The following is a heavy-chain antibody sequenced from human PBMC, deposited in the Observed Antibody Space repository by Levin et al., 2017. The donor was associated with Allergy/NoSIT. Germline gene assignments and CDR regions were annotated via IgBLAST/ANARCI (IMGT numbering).Heavy chain of an antibody. Sequence: ASVKVSCKVSGYTLTELSMHWVRQAPGKGLEWMGGFDPEDGETIYAQKFQGRVTMTEDTSTDTAYMELSSLRSEDTAVYYCATRVGYGDYPDAFDIWGQGTMVTVSS. V-gene: IGHV1-24*01. D-gene: IGHD4-17*01. CDR1: GYTLTELS. CDR2: FDPEDGET. CDR3: ATRVGYGDYPDAFDI. J-gene: IGHJ3*02.